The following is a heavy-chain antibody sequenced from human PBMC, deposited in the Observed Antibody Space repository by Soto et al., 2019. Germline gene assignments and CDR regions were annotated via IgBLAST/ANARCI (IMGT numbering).Heavy chain of an antibody. CDR1: GFTFSSYG. CDR2: ISYDGSNK. J-gene: IGHJ2*01. V-gene: IGHV3-30*18. CDR3: AKPTVKDGSFDL. Sequence: QVQLVESGGGVVQPGRSLRLSCAASGFTFSSYGMHWVRQAPGKGLEWVAVISYDGSNKYYADSVKGRFTISRDNSKNTLYLQRNSLRAEDTGVYYCAKPTVKDGSFDLWGRGTLVTVSS. D-gene: IGHD4-17*01.